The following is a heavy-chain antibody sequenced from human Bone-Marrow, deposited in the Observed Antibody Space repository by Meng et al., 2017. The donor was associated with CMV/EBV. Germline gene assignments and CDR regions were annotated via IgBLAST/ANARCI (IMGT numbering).Heavy chain of an antibody. Sequence: GESLKISCKGFGYSFINYWIAWVRQMPGKGLEWMGIIYPGDSDTRYSPSFQGQVTISADKSISTAYLQWSSLKASDTAMYYCARLAWDYYYGMDVWGQGTTVTVSS. V-gene: IGHV5-51*01. D-gene: IGHD1-26*01. CDR2: IYPGDSDT. J-gene: IGHJ6*02. CDR1: GYSFINYW. CDR3: ARLAWDYYYGMDV.